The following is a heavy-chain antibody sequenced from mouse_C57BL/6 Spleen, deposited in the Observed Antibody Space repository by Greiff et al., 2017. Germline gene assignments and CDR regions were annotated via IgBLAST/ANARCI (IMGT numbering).Heavy chain of an antibody. CDR1: GYTFTDYN. Sequence: EVKLQESGPELVKPGASVKIPCKASGYTFTDYNMDWVKQSHGQSLEWIGDINPNNGGTFYNQKFKGKATLTVDKSSSTAYMELRSLTSEDTAVYYCARGGAAQAMDYWGQGTSVTVSS. J-gene: IGHJ4*01. V-gene: IGHV1-18*01. CDR3: ARGGAAQAMDY. D-gene: IGHD3-2*02. CDR2: INPNNGGT.